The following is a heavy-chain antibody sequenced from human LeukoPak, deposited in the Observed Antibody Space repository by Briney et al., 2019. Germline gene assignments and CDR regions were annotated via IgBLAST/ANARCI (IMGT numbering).Heavy chain of an antibody. D-gene: IGHD2-2*01. CDR2: ISGSGGNT. V-gene: IGHV3-23*01. J-gene: IGHJ4*02. CDR1: GFTFSTYV. CDR3: AKEAPHCSSTSCYVEF. Sequence: GGSLRLSCAASGFTFSTYVMSWVRQAPGKGLEWVSGISGSGGNTYYADSVKGRFTISKDNAKNKLYLQMNSLRAEDTAVYFCAKEAPHCSSTSCYVEFWGQGTLVTVSS.